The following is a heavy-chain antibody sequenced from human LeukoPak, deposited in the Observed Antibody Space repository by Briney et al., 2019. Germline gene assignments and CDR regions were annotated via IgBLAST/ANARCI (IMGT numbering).Heavy chain of an antibody. CDR2: ISTSSGTI. CDR1: GFSFSCYN. Sequence: GGPLIFCSAASGFSFSCYNMNWGRQAPGKGLGWGSFISTSSGTINYADSVKGRFTLSRDNANNSLYLQMNSMRDEDTAVYFCARERPVGATPFDFWGQGTLVSVSS. V-gene: IGHV3-48*02. CDR3: ARERPVGATPFDF. D-gene: IGHD1-26*01. J-gene: IGHJ4*02.